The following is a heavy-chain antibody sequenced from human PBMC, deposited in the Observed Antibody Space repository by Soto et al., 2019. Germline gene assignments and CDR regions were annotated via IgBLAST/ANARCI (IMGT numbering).Heavy chain of an antibody. CDR1: GGSISSGGYY. Sequence: QVQLQESGPGLVKPSQTLSLTCTVSGGSISSGGYYWSWILQHPGKGLEWIGYIYYSGSTYYNPSLKRRVTISVDTPKNQFSLKMSSVTAAYTAVYDCARSVFPWGQGTLVTVSS. CDR3: ARSVFP. J-gene: IGHJ5*02. CDR2: IYYSGST. V-gene: IGHV4-31*03.